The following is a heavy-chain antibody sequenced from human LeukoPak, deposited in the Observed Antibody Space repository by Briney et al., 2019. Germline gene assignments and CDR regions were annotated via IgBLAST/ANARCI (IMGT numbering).Heavy chain of an antibody. J-gene: IGHJ4*02. Sequence: SETLSLTCTVSGDSISSSYWSWIRQPPGKTLEWIGYIYYTGTTNYNPSLKSRVTLSVDTSKNQFSLKLSSVTAADTAVYYCASVFYSSGLDGFDYWGQGTLVTVSS. CDR1: GDSISSSY. V-gene: IGHV4-59*08. CDR3: ASVFYSSGLDGFDY. CDR2: IYYTGTT. D-gene: IGHD6-19*01.